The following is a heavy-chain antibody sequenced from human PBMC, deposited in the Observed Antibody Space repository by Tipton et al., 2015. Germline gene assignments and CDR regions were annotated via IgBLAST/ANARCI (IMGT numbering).Heavy chain of an antibody. D-gene: IGHD1-1*01. J-gene: IGHJ3*02. CDR3: AKEEIVMWYKTFHI. CDR1: GYIFTTYY. Sequence: QVQLVQSGAEVKKPGASVKVSCKASGYIFTTYYMHWVRQAPGQGLEWMGVINPSDGSTNYAQKFQGRVTMTRDTSTSTVYMDLSSLRSEDTAMYYCAKEEIVMWYKTFHIWGQGTMVTVSS. V-gene: IGHV1-46*01. CDR2: INPSDGST.